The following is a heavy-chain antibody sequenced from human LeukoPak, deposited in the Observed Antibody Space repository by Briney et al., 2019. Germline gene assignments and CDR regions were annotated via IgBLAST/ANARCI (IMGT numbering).Heavy chain of an antibody. CDR3: ASNGPAAAGLRGYFQH. D-gene: IGHD6-13*01. J-gene: IGHJ1*01. Sequence: SETLSLTGSVSGTSITPYSWSWIRQPPGRGLEWIGYFYTSGNTHQNPSLKSRVTMSIDASKNQFSLRMSSMTAADTAVYYCASNGPAAAGLRGYFQHWGQGTLVTVSS. V-gene: IGHV4-4*09. CDR1: GTSITPYS. CDR2: FYTSGNT.